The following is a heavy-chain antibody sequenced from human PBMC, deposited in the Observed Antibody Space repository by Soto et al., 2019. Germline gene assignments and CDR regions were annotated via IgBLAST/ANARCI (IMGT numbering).Heavy chain of an antibody. CDR2: ISYDERNK. D-gene: IGHD5-18*01. CDR3: AKDPGGVQLWDFADY. CDR1: SFSFSTCG. J-gene: IGHJ4*02. V-gene: IGHV3-30*18. Sequence: GGSLRLSCAASSFSFSTCGMHWVRQAPGKGLEWVAVISYDERNKFYADSVKGRLTISRDNSKNMLYLQMNSLRTEDTAVYYCAKDPGGVQLWDFADYWGQGSLATVSP.